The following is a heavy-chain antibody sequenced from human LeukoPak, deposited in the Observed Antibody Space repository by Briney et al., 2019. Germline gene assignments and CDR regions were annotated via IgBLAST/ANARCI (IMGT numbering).Heavy chain of an antibody. Sequence: AGGSLRLSCAISGFTFNNYGMSWVRQAPGMALEWVSAIADGGETTYYADSVRGRFTISRDYSKNTLYLQMNSVRAEDTAVYYCARKAARTSGYDYWGQGILVTVSS. CDR2: IADGGETT. CDR1: GFTFNNYG. J-gene: IGHJ4*02. D-gene: IGHD3-22*01. CDR3: ARKAARTSGYDY. V-gene: IGHV3-23*01.